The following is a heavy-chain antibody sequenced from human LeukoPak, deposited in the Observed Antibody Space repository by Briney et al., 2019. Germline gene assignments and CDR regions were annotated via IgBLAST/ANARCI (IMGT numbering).Heavy chain of an antibody. CDR1: GGSISSSSYS. V-gene: IGHV4-39*01. D-gene: IGHD3-3*01. CDR2: IYYSGTT. CDR3: ARLRFDFWSGYTHPYFDY. J-gene: IGHJ4*02. Sequence: NPSETLSLTCTVSGGSISSSSYSLGWIRQPPGKGLEWIGSIYYSGTTYYNPSLKSRVTISVDTSKIQFSLKLSSVAATDTAVYFCARLRFDFWSGYTHPYFDYWGQGTLVTVSS.